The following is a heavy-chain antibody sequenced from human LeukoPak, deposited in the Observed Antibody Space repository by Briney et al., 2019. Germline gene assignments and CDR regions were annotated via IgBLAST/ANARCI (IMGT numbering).Heavy chain of an antibody. CDR2: IYPHDSDT. V-gene: IGHV5-51*01. CDR3: ARTWGATYVSLYY. CDR1: GYNFISNG. J-gene: IGHJ4*02. Sequence: PGESLKISCKGSGYNFISNGIVWVRQMSGEGLEWMGIIYPHDSDTRYSPSFQGQVTISADKSISTAYLQWSSLKASDTAMYYCARTWGATYVSLYYWGQGTLVTVSS. D-gene: IGHD1-26*01.